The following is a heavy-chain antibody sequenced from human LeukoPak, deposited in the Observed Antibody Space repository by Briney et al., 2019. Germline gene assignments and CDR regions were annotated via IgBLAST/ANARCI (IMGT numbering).Heavy chain of an antibody. V-gene: IGHV4-34*01. CDR3: ARDVFGSGSYYFDY. CDR1: GGSFSGYY. D-gene: IGHD3-10*01. Sequence: SETLPLTCAVYGGSFSGYYWSWIRQPPGKGLEWIGEINHSGSTNYNPSLKSRVTISVDTSKNQFSLKLSSVTAADTAVYYCARDVFGSGSYYFDYWGQGTLVTVSS. J-gene: IGHJ4*02. CDR2: INHSGST.